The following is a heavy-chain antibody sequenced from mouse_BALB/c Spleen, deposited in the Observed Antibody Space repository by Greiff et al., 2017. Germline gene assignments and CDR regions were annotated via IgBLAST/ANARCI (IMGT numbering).Heavy chain of an antibody. CDR2: ISSGSSTI. V-gene: IGHV5-17*02. Sequence: EVKLMESGGGLVQPGGSRKLSCAASGFTFSSFGMHWVRQAPEKGLEWVAYISSGSSTIYYADTVKGRFTISRDNPKNTLFLQMTSLRSEDTAMYYCARDGKRYFDVWGAGTTVTVSS. CDR3: ARDGKRYFDV. CDR1: GFTFSSFG. D-gene: IGHD2-1*01. J-gene: IGHJ1*01.